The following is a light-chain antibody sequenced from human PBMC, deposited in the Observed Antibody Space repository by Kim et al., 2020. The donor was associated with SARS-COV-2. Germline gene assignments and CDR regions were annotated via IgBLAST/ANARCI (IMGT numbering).Light chain of an antibody. CDR2: GAS. CDR3: QQYGSSPWT. V-gene: IGKV3-20*01. J-gene: IGKJ1*01. Sequence: EIVLTQSPGTLSLSPGERATLSCRASQSVSSSYLAWYKQKPGQAPGLLFYGASSRATGIPNRFSGSGSGTDFTLTISRLEPEDFAVYYCQQYGSSPWTFGQGTKVDIK. CDR1: QSVSSSY.